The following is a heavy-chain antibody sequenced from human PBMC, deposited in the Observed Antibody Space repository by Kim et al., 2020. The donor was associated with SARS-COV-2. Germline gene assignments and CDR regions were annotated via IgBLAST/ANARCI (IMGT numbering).Heavy chain of an antibody. D-gene: IGHD5-18*01. J-gene: IGHJ6*03. CDR3: AKCGETAISYYYSYYMDV. V-gene: IGHV3-23*01. CDR1: GFTFNNYA. Sequence: GGSLRLSCAASGFTFNNYAMTWVRQAPGKGLEWVSGITGEGSSTYYGDSVKGRFTVSRDISKNTLYLQMDSLRAEDTAVYYCAKCGETAISYYYSYYMDV. CDR2: ITGEGSST.